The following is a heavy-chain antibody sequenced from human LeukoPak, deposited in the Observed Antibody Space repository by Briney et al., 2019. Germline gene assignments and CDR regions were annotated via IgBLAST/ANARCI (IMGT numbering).Heavy chain of an antibody. D-gene: IGHD6-13*01. V-gene: IGHV3-30-3*01. CDR3: ARESPESSSWYFDY. CDR1: GFTFSGYA. Sequence: PGRSLRLSCAASGFTFSGYAVHWVRQAPGKGLEWVALISFDGSNKFYADSVKGRFTISRDNSKNTLYLQTDSVRPEDTAVYHCARESPESSSWYFDYWGQGTLVIVSS. J-gene: IGHJ4*02. CDR2: ISFDGSNK.